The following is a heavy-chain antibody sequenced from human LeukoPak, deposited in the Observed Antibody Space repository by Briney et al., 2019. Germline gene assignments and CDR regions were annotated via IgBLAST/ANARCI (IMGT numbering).Heavy chain of an antibody. J-gene: IGHJ4*02. D-gene: IGHD6-13*01. CDR3: AKGLRYSSSWYYGVDY. V-gene: IGHV1-69*05. CDR2: IIPIFGTA. CDR1: GGTFSSYA. Sequence: SVKVSCKASGGTFSSYAISWVRQAPGQGLEWVGGIIPIFGTANYAQKFQGRVTITTDESTSTAYMELSSLRAEDTAVYYCAKGLRYSSSWYYGVDYWGQGTLVTVSS.